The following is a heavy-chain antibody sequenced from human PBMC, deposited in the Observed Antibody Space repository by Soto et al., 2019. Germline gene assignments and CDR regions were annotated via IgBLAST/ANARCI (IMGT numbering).Heavy chain of an antibody. D-gene: IGHD3-16*01. J-gene: IGHJ4*02. Sequence: PGGSLRLSCAASGFTFSSYSMNWVRQAPGKGLEWVSSISSSSSYIYYADSVKGRFTISRDNSRNTVYLQMNSLRADDTAVYYCAKDRLAGGFDYWGQGTLVTVSS. CDR2: ISSSSSYI. CDR3: AKDRLAGGFDY. V-gene: IGHV3-21*04. CDR1: GFTFSSYS.